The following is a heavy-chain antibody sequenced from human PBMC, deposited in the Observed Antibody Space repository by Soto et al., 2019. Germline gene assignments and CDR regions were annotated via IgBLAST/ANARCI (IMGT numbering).Heavy chain of an antibody. Sequence: EVQLLESGGGLVQPGGSLRLSCVVSGFTFSSHSMRWVRQAHGKGLEWVSSISTSGSGTYHADSVKGRLAISRDNSKNTLFLQMNRLRDEDTAEYYCARGSSELGYWGQGTLVTVSS. J-gene: IGHJ4*02. CDR2: ISTSGSGT. V-gene: IGHV3-23*01. CDR3: ARGSSELGY. CDR1: GFTFSSHS. D-gene: IGHD3-10*01.